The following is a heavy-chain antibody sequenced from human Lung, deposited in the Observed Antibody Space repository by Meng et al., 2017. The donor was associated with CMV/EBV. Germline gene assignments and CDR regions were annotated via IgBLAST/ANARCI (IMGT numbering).Heavy chain of an antibody. V-gene: IGHV3-30*04. CDR2: ISYDGSDK. Sequence: ALHWVRQAPGKGLEWVAVISYDGSDKYYVDSVRGRFTISRDNPKNTLHLHMNSLRPEDTAVYYCARRMWSALSGNLHLGLTAFDPWGQGTLVTVSS. D-gene: IGHD3-3*01. CDR1: A. J-gene: IGHJ5*02. CDR3: ARRMWSALSGNLHLGLTAFDP.